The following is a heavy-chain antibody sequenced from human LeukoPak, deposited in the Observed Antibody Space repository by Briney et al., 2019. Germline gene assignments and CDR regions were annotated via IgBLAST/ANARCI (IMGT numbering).Heavy chain of an antibody. J-gene: IGHJ5*02. CDR1: GYTFTNYG. CDR2: IRTSNGDT. CDR3: ATDNWNSFDP. V-gene: IGHV1-18*01. D-gene: IGHD1-7*01. Sequence: ASVKVSCKASGYTFTNYGISWVRQAPGQGLEWVGWIRTSNGDTHYEQKFQGRVTMTTDTSTSTVYMEVTSLRSDDTAVYYCATDNWNSFDPWGQGTLATVSS.